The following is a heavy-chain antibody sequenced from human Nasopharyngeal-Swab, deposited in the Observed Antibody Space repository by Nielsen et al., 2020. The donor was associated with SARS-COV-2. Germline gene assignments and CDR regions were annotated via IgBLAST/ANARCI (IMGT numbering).Heavy chain of an antibody. CDR2: IGFRADDT. CDR3: VTYSVDTTMFEY. CDR1: GFTFRNYA. D-gene: IGHD5-18*01. V-gene: IGHV3-23*01. J-gene: IGHJ4*02. Sequence: GGSLRLSCKGSGFTFRNYALSWVRQTPGKGLEWVSTIGFRADDTHYADSVKGRFTISRDNAKHMVYLQMTSLRADDTAVYYCVTYSVDTTMFEYWGQGTLVTVSS.